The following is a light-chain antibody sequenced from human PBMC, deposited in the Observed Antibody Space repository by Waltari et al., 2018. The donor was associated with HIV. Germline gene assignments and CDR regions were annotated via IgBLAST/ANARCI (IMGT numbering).Light chain of an antibody. V-gene: IGLV2-23*02. CDR2: EVN. CDR3: CSYAGDSNYV. Sequence: QSALTQPASVSGSLGQSLSISCSGSSSDLGLYTLVPWYQVSPGKAPKLIIHEVNKRPSGVSDRFSGSKSGKTASLTISGLQTEDEADYYCCSYAGDSNYVFGTGTKVTVL. CDR1: SSDLGLYTL. J-gene: IGLJ1*01.